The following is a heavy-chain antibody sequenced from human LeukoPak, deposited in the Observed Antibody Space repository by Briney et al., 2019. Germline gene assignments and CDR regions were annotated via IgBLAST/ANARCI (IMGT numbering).Heavy chain of an antibody. CDR2: ISWNSGSI. D-gene: IGHD6-13*01. Sequence: PGGSLRLSCAASGFTFDDYAMHWVRQAPGKGLEWVSGISWNSGSIGYADSVKGRFTISRDNAKNSLYLQMNSLRAEDTALYYCAKDLWPRGIAAAGTSDWGQGTLVTVSS. CDR1: GFTFDDYA. CDR3: AKDLWPRGIAAAGTSD. J-gene: IGHJ4*02. V-gene: IGHV3-9*01.